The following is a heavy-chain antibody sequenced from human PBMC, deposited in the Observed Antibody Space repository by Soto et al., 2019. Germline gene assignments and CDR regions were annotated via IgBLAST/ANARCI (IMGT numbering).Heavy chain of an antibody. CDR1: GFTFSSYG. J-gene: IGHJ6*02. CDR3: AKDLLRPGRAYGMDV. V-gene: IGHV3-30*18. Sequence: QVQLVESGGGVVQPGRSLRLSCAASGFTFSSYGMHWVRQAPGKGREWVAVISSDGSNKYYADSVKGRFTISRDNSKNTLYLQMNSLRAEDTAVYYCAKDLLRPGRAYGMDVWGQGTTVTVSS. CDR2: ISSDGSNK.